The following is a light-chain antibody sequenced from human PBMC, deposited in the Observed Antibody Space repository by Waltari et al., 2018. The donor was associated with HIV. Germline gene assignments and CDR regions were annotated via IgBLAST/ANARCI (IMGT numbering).Light chain of an antibody. CDR2: LAS. J-gene: IGKJ2*01. Sequence: DVLATQFPLSLTVSPGESASISCRATESLRHSNGRNYLDWYLQRPGHTPRLLIYLASNRASGVPDRFVGGGSGTDFTLRITRVEAADVGIYFCLQNIRAPFAFGQGT. V-gene: IGKV2-28*01. CDR1: ESLRHSNGRNY. CDR3: LQNIRAPFA.